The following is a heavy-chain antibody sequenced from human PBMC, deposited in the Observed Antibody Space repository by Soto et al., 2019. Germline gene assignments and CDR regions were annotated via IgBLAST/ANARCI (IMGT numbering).Heavy chain of an antibody. Sequence: NPSETLSLTCAVSGGSISSSNRWCWVRQSPKIGLEWIGEIYHSGNTNYNPSLRGRVTISVDKSKNLFSLQLRSVTAADTATYYCARVMGVASGGPLDYWGQGTLVTVSS. CDR3: ARVMGVASGGPLDY. D-gene: IGHD2-8*01. CDR2: IYHSGNT. CDR1: GGSISSSNR. J-gene: IGHJ4*02. V-gene: IGHV4-4*02.